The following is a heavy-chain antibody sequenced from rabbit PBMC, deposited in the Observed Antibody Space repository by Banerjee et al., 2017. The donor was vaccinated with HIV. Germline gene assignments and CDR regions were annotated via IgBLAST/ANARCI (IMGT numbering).Heavy chain of an antibody. J-gene: IGHJ4*01. CDR2: IYAGSSGIT. CDR1: GFDLINNQY. CDR3: ARDRDWTLDL. Sequence: QEQLEESGGGLVKPEGSLTLTCKASGFDLINNQYMCWVRQAPGKGPEWIGTIYAGSSGITDYASWVNGRFTISKTSSTTVTLQMTSLTAADTATYFCARDRDWTLDLWGPGPLVTVS. D-gene: IGHD4-2*01. V-gene: IGHV1S45*01.